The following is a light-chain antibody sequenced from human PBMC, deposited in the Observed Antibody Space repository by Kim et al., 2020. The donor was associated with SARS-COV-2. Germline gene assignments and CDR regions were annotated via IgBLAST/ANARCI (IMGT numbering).Light chain of an antibody. CDR2: AAS. J-gene: IGKJ5*01. Sequence: DIQMTQSPSSLSASVGDRVTITCRASQSIANHLNWYQHKPPGKAPNLLLYAASTLHTGVPSRFSGSGSGTNFTLTVSGLQPEDFASYYCQQSYTTPITFGQGTRLEIK. CDR1: QSIANH. V-gene: IGKV1-39*01. CDR3: QQSYTTPIT.